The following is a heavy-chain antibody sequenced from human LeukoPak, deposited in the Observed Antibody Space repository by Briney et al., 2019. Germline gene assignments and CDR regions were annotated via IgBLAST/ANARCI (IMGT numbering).Heavy chain of an antibody. V-gene: IGHV4-39*01. Sequence: SETLSLTCTVSGASFSSSICYWGWIRQPPGKGLEWIGSIYYSGSTHYNPSLKSRVAISVDTSKNQFSLNLSSVTAADTAVYYCARHYFDSSGLDHWGQGTLVTVSS. CDR2: IYYSGST. D-gene: IGHD3-22*01. J-gene: IGHJ4*02. CDR1: GASFSSSICY. CDR3: ARHYFDSSGLDH.